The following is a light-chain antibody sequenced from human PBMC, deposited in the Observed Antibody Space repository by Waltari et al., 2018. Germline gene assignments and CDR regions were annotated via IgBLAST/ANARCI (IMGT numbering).Light chain of an antibody. CDR1: SSDVGDFNS. CDR2: DVS. CDR3: SSFTTSSTLL. V-gene: IGLV2-14*03. J-gene: IGLJ2*01. Sequence: QSALTQPASVSASPGESITISCTATSSDVGDFNSVSWYQQHPGKAPNFMIYDVSNRPSGVSHLFSGSKSGNTASLTISGLQAEDEAVYYCSSFTTSSTLLFGGGTKLTVL.